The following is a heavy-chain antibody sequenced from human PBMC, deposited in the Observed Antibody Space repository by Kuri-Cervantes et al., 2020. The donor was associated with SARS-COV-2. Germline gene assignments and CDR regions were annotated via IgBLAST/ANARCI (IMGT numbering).Heavy chain of an antibody. Sequence: ASVKVSCKASGYIFTDYYIHWVRQAPGQGLEWVGWINSNSGGTKYAQKFQGRATMTRDTSITTAYMELRSLGSDDTAVYYCARVRYQLLYLGWFDPWGQGTLVTVSS. CDR2: INSNSGGT. J-gene: IGHJ5*02. V-gene: IGHV1-2*02. CDR3: ARVRYQLLYLGWFDP. D-gene: IGHD2-2*02. CDR1: GYIFTDYY.